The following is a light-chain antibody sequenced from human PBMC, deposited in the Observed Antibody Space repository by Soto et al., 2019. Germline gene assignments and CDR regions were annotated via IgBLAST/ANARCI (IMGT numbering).Light chain of an antibody. CDR2: AAS. Sequence: IQMTQSPSSLSAPVGDTVTITCRASQSISNYLIWYQQKPGAAPKLLIYAASSLQSGVPSRFSGSGSGTDFTLTIRSLKPDEFATYYCQQSYSTPTFGPGTRLEIK. J-gene: IGKJ5*01. CDR3: QQSYSTPT. CDR1: QSISNY. V-gene: IGKV1-39*01.